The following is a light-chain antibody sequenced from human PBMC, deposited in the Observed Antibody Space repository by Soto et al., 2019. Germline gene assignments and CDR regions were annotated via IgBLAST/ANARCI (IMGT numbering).Light chain of an antibody. CDR2: YVN. V-gene: IGLV2-14*03. J-gene: IGLJ1*01. CDR3: SSYTSSSSYV. CDR1: SSDVGAYDY. Sequence: QPVLTQPASVSGSPGQSITISCTGTSSDVGAYDYVSWYQHHPGKAPKLMIYYVNNRPSGVSNRFSGSKSGNTASLTISGLQAEDEADYYCSSYTSSSSYVFGPGTKVTVL.